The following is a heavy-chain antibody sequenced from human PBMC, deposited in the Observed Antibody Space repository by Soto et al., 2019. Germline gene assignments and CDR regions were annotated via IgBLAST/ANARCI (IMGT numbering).Heavy chain of an antibody. Sequence: QVQLQESGPGLVKPSETLSLTCTVSGGSVSSGSYYWSWIRQPPGKGLEWIGYIYYSGSTNYNPSLKSRVPISVDTSKNQFSLKLSSVTAADTAVYYCARDGVDTAMGNWYFDLWGRGTLVTVSS. V-gene: IGHV4-61*01. D-gene: IGHD5-18*01. J-gene: IGHJ2*01. CDR3: ARDGVDTAMGNWYFDL. CDR1: GGSVSSGSYY. CDR2: IYYSGST.